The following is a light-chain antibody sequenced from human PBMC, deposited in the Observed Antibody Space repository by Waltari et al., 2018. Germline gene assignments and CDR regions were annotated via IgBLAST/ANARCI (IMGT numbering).Light chain of an antibody. J-gene: IGLJ3*02. CDR1: SSNIGVNY. CDR2: RNK. V-gene: IGLV1-47*01. Sequence: QSVLTQPPSASGTPGQRVTMSCSGSSSNIGVNYVYWYQPLPGAAPTPLRYRNKERPSGVPDRFSGSKAGTSAFLAINGLRSEDEADYYCAAWDDRLSAWVFGGRTKLTVL. CDR3: AAWDDRLSAWV.